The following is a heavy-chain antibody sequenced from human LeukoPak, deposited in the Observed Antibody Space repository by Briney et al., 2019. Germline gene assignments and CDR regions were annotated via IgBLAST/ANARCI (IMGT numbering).Heavy chain of an antibody. CDR1: GYTFSSHG. D-gene: IGHD2-15*01. CDR3: ARDLVVVVVTPSYGMDA. Sequence: ASVKVSCKTYGYTFSSHGISWVRQAPGQGLEWMGIINPSGGSTSYAQKFQGRVTMTRDTSTSTVYMELSSLRSEDTAVYYCARDLVVVVVTPSYGMDAWGQGTTVTVSS. J-gene: IGHJ6*02. V-gene: IGHV1-46*01. CDR2: INPSGGST.